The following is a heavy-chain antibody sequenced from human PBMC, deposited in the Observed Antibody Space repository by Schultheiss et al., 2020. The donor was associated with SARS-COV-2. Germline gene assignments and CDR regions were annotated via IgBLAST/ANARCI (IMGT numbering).Heavy chain of an antibody. V-gene: IGHV3-30*02. CDR1: GFTFSSYG. CDR2: IWYDGSNK. CDR3: AIPVLGSWYNGMDV. J-gene: IGHJ6*02. D-gene: IGHD6-13*01. Sequence: GGSLRLSCAASGFTFSSYGMHWVRQAPGKGLEWVAVIWYDGSNKYYADSVKGRFTISRDNSKNTLYLQMNSLKAEDTAVYYCAIPVLGSWYNGMDVWGQGTTVTVSS.